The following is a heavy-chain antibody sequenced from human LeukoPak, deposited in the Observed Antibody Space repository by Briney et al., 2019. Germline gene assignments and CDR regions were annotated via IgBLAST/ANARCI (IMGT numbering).Heavy chain of an antibody. Sequence: GGSLRPSCAASGFTLSTYWMPWVRQAPGKGLEWEANIKGYVAEKHYVDSVKGRFTISRDNAKNSLYLQMNNLRAEDTGLYYCARGMTWSAYWGQGTLVAVAS. CDR2: IKGYVAEK. CDR1: GFTLSTYW. CDR3: ARGMTWSAY. J-gene: IGHJ4*02. V-gene: IGHV3-7*04. D-gene: IGHD2-21*02.